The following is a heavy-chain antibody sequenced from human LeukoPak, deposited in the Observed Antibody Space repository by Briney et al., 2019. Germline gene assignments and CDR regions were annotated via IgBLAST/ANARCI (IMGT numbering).Heavy chain of an antibody. CDR2: ISSSGSTI. CDR1: GFTSSSYE. J-gene: IGHJ4*02. D-gene: IGHD3-22*01. CDR3: ASGYSGVDY. Sequence: PGGSLRLSCAASGFTSSSYEMNWVRQAPGKGLEWVSYISSSGSTIYYADSVKGRFTISRDNAKNSLYLQMNSLRAEDTAVYYCASGYSGVDYWGQGTLVTVSS. V-gene: IGHV3-48*03.